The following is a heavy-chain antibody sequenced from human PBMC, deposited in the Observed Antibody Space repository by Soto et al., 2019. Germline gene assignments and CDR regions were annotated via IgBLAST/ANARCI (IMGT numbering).Heavy chain of an antibody. D-gene: IGHD3-16*02. J-gene: IGHJ3*02. CDR2: IDPGDSNT. Sequence: GESLKISCKGSGYSFTSYWITWVRQMPGKGLEWMGRIDPGDSNTNYSPSFQGHVTISVDKSISTAYLQWSSLKASDTAIYYCARPSDYVWGSNRFVAFDIWGQGTLVTVSS. CDR1: GYSFTSYW. V-gene: IGHV5-10-1*01. CDR3: ARPSDYVWGSNRFVAFDI.